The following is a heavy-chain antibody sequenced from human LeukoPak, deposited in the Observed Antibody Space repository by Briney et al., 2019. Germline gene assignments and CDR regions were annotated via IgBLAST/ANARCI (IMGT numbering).Heavy chain of an antibody. Sequence: GGSLRLSCAASGFTFSSYAMSWVRQAPGKGLEWVSAISGSGGSTYYADSVKGRFTISRDNSKNTLYLQMNSLRAEDTAVYHCAKALDYGGRIAFDYWGQGTLVTVSS. J-gene: IGHJ4*02. CDR3: AKALDYGGRIAFDY. V-gene: IGHV3-23*01. CDR1: GFTFSSYA. CDR2: ISGSGGST. D-gene: IGHD4-23*01.